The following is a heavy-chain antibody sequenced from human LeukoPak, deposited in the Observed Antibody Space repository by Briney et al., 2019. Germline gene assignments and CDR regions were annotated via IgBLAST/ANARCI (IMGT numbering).Heavy chain of an antibody. V-gene: IGHV4-38-2*01. Sequence: SETLSLTCAVSGYSIGSGYYWGWIRQPPGKGLEWIGSIYYSGSTYYNPSLKSRVTISVDTSKNQFSLKLSSVTAADTAVYYCARSTHPAAGDWFDPWGQGTLVTVSS. CDR1: GYSIGSGYY. D-gene: IGHD6-13*01. J-gene: IGHJ5*02. CDR3: ARSTHPAAGDWFDP. CDR2: IYYSGST.